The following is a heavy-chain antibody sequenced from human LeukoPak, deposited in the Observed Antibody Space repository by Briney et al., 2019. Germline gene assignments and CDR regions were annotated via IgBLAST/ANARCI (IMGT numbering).Heavy chain of an antibody. CDR1: GYSISSGYY. Sequence: PSETLSLTCAVSGYSISSGYYWGWIRQPPGKGLEWIGSIYHSGSTYCNPSLKSRVTISVDTSKNQFSLKLSSVTAADTAVYYCARGRSTILWWDGMDVWGKGTTVTVSS. CDR3: ARGRSTILWWDGMDV. V-gene: IGHV4-38-2*01. CDR2: IYHSGST. J-gene: IGHJ6*04. D-gene: IGHD2-2*01.